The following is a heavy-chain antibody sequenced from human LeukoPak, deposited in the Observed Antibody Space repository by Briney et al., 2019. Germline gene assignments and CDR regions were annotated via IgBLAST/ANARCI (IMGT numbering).Heavy chain of an antibody. V-gene: IGHV5-51*01. J-gene: IGHJ4*02. CDR2: IYPRDSNT. CDR1: GYSFTSYW. Sequence: GESLKISCKGSGYSFTSYWIGWVRQMPGKGLEWMGIIYPRDSNTKISPSSQGQVTISADRSTSTAYLQWSSLKASDSAIYYCARLGYSYGQGDYWGQGTLVTVSS. D-gene: IGHD5-18*01. CDR3: ARLGYSYGQGDY.